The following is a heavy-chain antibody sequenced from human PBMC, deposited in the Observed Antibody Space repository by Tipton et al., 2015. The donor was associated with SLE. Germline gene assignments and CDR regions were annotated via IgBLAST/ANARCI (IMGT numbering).Heavy chain of an antibody. J-gene: IGHJ6*02. D-gene: IGHD6-13*01. CDR2: IYPGDSDT. CDR3: ARRASSSWRTYYYYYGMDV. V-gene: IGHV5-51*03. CDR1: GYSFTSYW. Sequence: QSGAEVKKPGESLKISCKGSGYSFTSYWIGWVRQMPGKGLEWMGIIYPGDSDTRYSPSFQGQVTISADKSISTAYLQWSSLKASDTAMYYCARRASSSWRTYYYYYGMDVWGQGTTVTVSS.